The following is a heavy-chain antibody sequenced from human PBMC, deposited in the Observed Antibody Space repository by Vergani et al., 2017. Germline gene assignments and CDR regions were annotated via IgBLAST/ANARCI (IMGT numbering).Heavy chain of an antibody. J-gene: IGHJ5*02. CDR1: GFTFSSYS. CDR3: AKAAGYSSSSWFDP. D-gene: IGHD6-6*01. Sequence: EVQLVESGGGLVKPGGSLRLSCAASGFTFSSYSMNWVRQAPGKGLEWVSSISSSSGYIYYADSVKGRFTISRDNAKNSLYLQMNSLRAEDTAVYYCAKAAGYSSSSWFDPWGQGTLVTVSS. CDR2: ISSSSGYI. V-gene: IGHV3-21*01.